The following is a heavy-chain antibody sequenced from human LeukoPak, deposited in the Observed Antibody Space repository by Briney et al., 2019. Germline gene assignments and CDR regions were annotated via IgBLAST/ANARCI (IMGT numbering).Heavy chain of an antibody. V-gene: IGHV4-59*01. CDR3: ARGGSSSSLDPYYYYGMDV. J-gene: IGHJ6*02. Sequence: SETLSLTCTVSGDSIRFYYWTWVRQPPGKGLEWIGFIYDSGNTNHNPSLKSRVTMSIDTSNDQFSLKLSSVTAADTAVYYCARGGSSSSLDPYYYYGMDVWGQGTTVTVSS. CDR2: IYDSGNT. D-gene: IGHD6-6*01. CDR1: GDSIRFYY.